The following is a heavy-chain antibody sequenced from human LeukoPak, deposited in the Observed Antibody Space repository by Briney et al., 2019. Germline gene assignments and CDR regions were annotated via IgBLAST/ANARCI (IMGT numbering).Heavy chain of an antibody. D-gene: IGHD3/OR15-3a*01. CDR1: GYSISRGYY. J-gene: IGHJ3*02. V-gene: IGHV4-38-2*01. Sequence: SETLSLTCAVSGYSISRGYYWGWIRQPPGKGLEWIGSIYHSGSTYYNPSLKSRVTISGDTSKNQFSLKLSSVAAADTAVYCCAAHAFQFLFVDDSFYSGRQGTAIAVSS. CDR3: AAHAFQFLFVDDSFYS. CDR2: IYHSGST.